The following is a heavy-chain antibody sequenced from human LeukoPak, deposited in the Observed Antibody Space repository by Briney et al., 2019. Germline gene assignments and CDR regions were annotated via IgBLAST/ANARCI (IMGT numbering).Heavy chain of an antibody. CDR1: GGTFSSYA. J-gene: IGHJ4*02. Sequence: ASVKVSCKASGGTFSSYAISWVRQAPGQGLEWMGRIIPILGIANYAQKFQGRVTITADKSTSTAYMELSSLRSEDTAVYYCAAPPTYSNYDSGFDYWGQGTLVTVSS. D-gene: IGHD4-11*01. V-gene: IGHV1-69*04. CDR2: IIPILGIA. CDR3: AAPPTYSNYDSGFDY.